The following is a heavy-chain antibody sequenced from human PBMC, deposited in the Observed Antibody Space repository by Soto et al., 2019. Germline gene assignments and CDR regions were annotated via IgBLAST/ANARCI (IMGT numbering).Heavy chain of an antibody. V-gene: IGHV3-64*01. CDR2: ISSNGGTT. CDR1: GFTFSSYD. Sequence: EVQLAESGGGMVQPGGSLRLSCVASGFTFSSYDMHWVRQAPGKGLEYVSSISSNGGTTYYGNSVKGRFTISRDNSKNPLLLQMGSPRGEERAGLFCVGRVSGNYDYWGQGTLVTVSS. CDR3: VGRVSGNYDY. J-gene: IGHJ4*02. D-gene: IGHD1-7*01.